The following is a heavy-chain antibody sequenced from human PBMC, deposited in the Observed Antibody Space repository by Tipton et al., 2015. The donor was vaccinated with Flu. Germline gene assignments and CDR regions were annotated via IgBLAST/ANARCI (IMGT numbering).Heavy chain of an antibody. CDR3: ATHCVGVCSHAFDI. CDR2: INHSGST. CDR1: GGPFSGYY. V-gene: IGHV4-34*01. D-gene: IGHD2-21*02. Sequence: TLSLTCAVYGGPFSGYYWSWIRQPPGKGLEWIGEINHSGSTNYNPSLKSRVTISGDTSKNQFSLKLSSVTAADTAVYYCATHCVGVCSHAFDIWGQGTMVTVSS. J-gene: IGHJ3*02.